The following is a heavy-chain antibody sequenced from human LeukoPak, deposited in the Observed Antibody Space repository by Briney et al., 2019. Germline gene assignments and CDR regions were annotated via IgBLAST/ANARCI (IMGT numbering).Heavy chain of an antibody. CDR2: MNPKSGYT. CDR3: ARVWGSPDL. Sequence: ASVMVSCKASGYTFTNYDINWVRQAPGQGLEWVGWMNPKSGYTGHAQNFQGRVITSTNTYTNTAYMELSSLTSDDTAVYYCARVWGSPDLWGQGTLVTVSS. V-gene: IGHV1-8*01. D-gene: IGHD3-16*01. J-gene: IGHJ5*02. CDR1: GYTFTNYD.